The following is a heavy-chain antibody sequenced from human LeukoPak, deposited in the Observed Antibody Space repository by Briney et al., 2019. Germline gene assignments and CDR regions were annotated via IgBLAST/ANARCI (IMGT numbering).Heavy chain of an antibody. D-gene: IGHD3-10*01. V-gene: IGHV3-30-3*01. CDR3: AREVRDYYGSGSYRLDY. Sequence: GGSLRLSCAASGFTFSSYAMHWVRQAPGKGLEWVAVISYDGSNKYYADSVKGRFTISRDNSKNTLYLQMNSLRAEDTAVYYCAREVRDYYGSGSYRLDYWGQGTLVTVSS. CDR1: GFTFSSYA. CDR2: ISYDGSNK. J-gene: IGHJ4*02.